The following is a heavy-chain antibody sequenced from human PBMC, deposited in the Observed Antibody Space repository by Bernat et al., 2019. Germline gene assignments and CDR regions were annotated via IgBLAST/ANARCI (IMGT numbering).Heavy chain of an antibody. CDR1: GFTFSSYS. D-gene: IGHD6-19*01. J-gene: IGHJ4*02. V-gene: IGHV3-48*01. CDR2: ISSSSSTI. CDR3: ARGQYSSGWYRPNHAFDY. Sequence: EVQLVESGGGLVKPGGSLRLSCAASGFTFSSYSMNWVRQAPGKGLEWVSYISSSSSTIYYADSVKGRFTISRDNAKNSLYLQMNSLRAEDTAVYYCARGQYSSGWYRPNHAFDYWGQGTLVTVSS.